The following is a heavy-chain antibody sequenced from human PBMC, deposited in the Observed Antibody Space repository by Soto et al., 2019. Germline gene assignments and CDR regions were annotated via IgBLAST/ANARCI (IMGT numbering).Heavy chain of an antibody. Sequence: EVRLFESGGGSVEPGESLRLSCAASGFIFKDFAMSWVRQAPGKGLEWVSTITTSDDITYSADSVRGRFTISRDNSANTLFLQMRSLRGDDTATYYCTKGDSSGYFDPSSGYSTPDHWGQGTLVTVSS. D-gene: IGHD3-3*01. J-gene: IGHJ5*02. CDR1: GFIFKDFA. CDR3: TKGDSSGYFDPSSGYSTPDH. CDR2: ITTSDDIT. V-gene: IGHV3-23*01.